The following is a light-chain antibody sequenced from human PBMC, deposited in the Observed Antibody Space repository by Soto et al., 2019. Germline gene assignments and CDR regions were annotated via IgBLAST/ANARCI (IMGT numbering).Light chain of an antibody. CDR1: SSDIGAYKY. J-gene: IGLJ1*01. V-gene: IGLV2-14*01. Sequence: QSALTQPASVSGSPGQSITISCTGTSSDIGAYKYVSWYQQYPGKAPKLIIYEVRNRPSGVSYRFSGSRSGNTASLTISGLQAEDEADYYCSSYTDSSNYVFGTGTKVTVL. CDR3: SSYTDSSNYV. CDR2: EVR.